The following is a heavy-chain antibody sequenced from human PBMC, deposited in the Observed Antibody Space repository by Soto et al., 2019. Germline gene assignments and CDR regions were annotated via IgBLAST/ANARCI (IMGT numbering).Heavy chain of an antibody. CDR3: ARHKVVVPAAIQSPNWFDP. D-gene: IGHD2-2*02. CDR2: IYYSGST. J-gene: IGHJ5*02. Sequence: PSETLSLTCTVSGGSIISSSYYFVCMGQAPGNGLEWIGSIYYSGSTYYNPSLKSRVTISVDTSKNQFSLKLSSVTAADTAVYYCARHKVVVPAAIQSPNWFDPWGQGTLVTVSS. V-gene: IGHV4-39*01. CDR1: GGSIISSSYY.